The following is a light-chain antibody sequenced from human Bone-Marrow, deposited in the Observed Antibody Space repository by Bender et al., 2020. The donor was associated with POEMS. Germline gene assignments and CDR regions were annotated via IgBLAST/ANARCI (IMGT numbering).Light chain of an antibody. Sequence: QSVLTQPPSASGTPGQSVIISCSGTDSNFGGNNVNWYQHLPGTAPRLLIYNNNQRPSGVSHRFSASKSGNTASLTISGLQAEDEADYYCCSYVGVGFFGSGTRVTV. J-gene: IGLJ1*01. V-gene: IGLV1-44*01. CDR2: NNN. CDR3: CSYVGVGF. CDR1: DSNFGGNN.